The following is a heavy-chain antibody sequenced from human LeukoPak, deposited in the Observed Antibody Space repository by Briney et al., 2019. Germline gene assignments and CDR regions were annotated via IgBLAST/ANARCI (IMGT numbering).Heavy chain of an antibody. J-gene: IGHJ4*02. Sequence: GGSLRLSCAASGFTFDDYTMHWVRQAPGKGLEWVSLISWDGGSTYYADSVKGRFTISRDNSKNSLYLQMNSLRTEDTALYYCAKENPDGRFPRGGHFDYWGQGTLVTVSS. CDR1: GFTFDDYT. CDR2: ISWDGGST. CDR3: AKENPDGRFPRGGHFDY. V-gene: IGHV3-43*01. D-gene: IGHD3-3*01.